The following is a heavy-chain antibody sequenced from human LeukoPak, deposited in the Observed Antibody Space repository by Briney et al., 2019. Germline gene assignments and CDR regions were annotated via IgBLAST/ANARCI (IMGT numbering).Heavy chain of an antibody. CDR2: ISWDSSNI. D-gene: IGHD6-19*01. Sequence: GRSLRLSCAASGFIFYDYAMHWVRQVPGKGLEWVASISWDSSNIYYADSVKGRFTISRDNAKNSLYLQMNSLRAEDTAVYYCARDRMSGWYGSTTDYWGQGTLVTVSS. CDR1: GFIFYDYA. V-gene: IGHV3-9*01. CDR3: ARDRMSGWYGSTTDY. J-gene: IGHJ4*02.